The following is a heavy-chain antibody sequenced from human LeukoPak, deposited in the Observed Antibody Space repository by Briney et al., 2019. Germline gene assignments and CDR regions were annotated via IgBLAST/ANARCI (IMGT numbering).Heavy chain of an antibody. V-gene: IGHV3-21*01. CDR1: GFIFSNYS. J-gene: IGHJ4*02. CDR3: ASSYCSGGSCYSAFGY. CDR2: ISYSGSYM. Sequence: PGGSLRLSCAASGFIFSNYSMNWVRQAPGKGLEWVSFISYSGSYMYYADSVKGRFTISRDNAKNSLYLQMNSLRAEDTAVYYCASSYCSGGSCYSAFGYWGQGTLVTVSS. D-gene: IGHD2-15*01.